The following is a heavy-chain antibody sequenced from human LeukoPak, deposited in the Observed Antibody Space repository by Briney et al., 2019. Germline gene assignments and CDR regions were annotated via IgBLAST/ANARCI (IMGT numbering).Heavy chain of an antibody. Sequence: ASVKVSCKASGYTFSSYAIHWVRQAPGQGLEWMGWINTNTANPTYAQGFTGRFVFSSDTSVSTAYLQISSLKAEDTAVYYCRTYYYGSGSTAFDIWGQGTMVTVSS. J-gene: IGHJ3*02. D-gene: IGHD3-10*01. CDR2: INTNTANP. CDR3: RTYYYGSGSTAFDI. CDR1: GYTFSSYA. V-gene: IGHV7-4-1*02.